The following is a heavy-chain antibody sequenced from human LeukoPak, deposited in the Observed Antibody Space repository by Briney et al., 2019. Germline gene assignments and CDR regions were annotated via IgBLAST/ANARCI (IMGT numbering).Heavy chain of an antibody. D-gene: IGHD2-21*01. CDR2: FKSKTDGGTT. CDR1: GFTFSNAW. J-gene: IGHJ1*01. Sequence: GGSLRLSCAASGFTFSNAWMSWVRQAPGKGLEWVGRFKSKTDGGTTDYAAPVKGRFTISRDDSKNTLYLQMNSLKTEDTAVYYCTILWRHWSQGTLVTVSS. V-gene: IGHV3-15*01. CDR3: TILWRH.